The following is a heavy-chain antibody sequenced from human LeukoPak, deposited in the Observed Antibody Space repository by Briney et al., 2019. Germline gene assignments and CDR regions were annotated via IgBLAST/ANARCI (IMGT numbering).Heavy chain of an antibody. V-gene: IGHV4-39*01. CDR2: IYSSGST. D-gene: IGHD1-26*01. CDR3: AKSGGYGLIDY. J-gene: IGHJ4*02. CDR1: GASISGSGYY. Sequence: PSETLSLTCTVSGASISGSGYYWAWIRKPPGKSLEWIGSIYSSGSTYYNASLQSRVTISIETSKNQISLRLNSVTAADTAMYYCAKSGGYGLIDYWGQGTLVTVSS.